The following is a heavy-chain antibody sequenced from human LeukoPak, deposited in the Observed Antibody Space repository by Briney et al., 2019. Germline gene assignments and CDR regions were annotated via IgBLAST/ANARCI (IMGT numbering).Heavy chain of an antibody. CDR3: ARDYYDYVWGTTPDAFDI. D-gene: IGHD3-16*01. Sequence: SQTLSLTCTVSGGSISSGSYYWSWIRQPAGKGLEWIGRIYTSGSTNYNPSLKSRVTISVDTSKNQFSLKLSSVTAADTAVYYCARDYYDYVWGTTPDAFDIWGQGTMVTVSS. J-gene: IGHJ3*02. CDR1: GGSISSGSYY. V-gene: IGHV4-61*02. CDR2: IYTSGST.